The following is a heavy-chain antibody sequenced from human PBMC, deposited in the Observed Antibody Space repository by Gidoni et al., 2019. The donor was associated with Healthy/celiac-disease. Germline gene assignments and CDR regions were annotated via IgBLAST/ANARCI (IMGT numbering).Heavy chain of an antibody. CDR2: INAGNGNT. CDR3: ARDLLWFGSAASGEYYFDY. Sequence: QVQLVQPGAEVKKPGASVKVSCKASGYTFTSYAMHWVRQAPGQRLEWMGWINAGNGNTKYSQKFQGRVTITRDTSASTAYMELSSLRSEDTAVYYCARDLLWFGSAASGEYYFDYWGQGTLVTVSS. J-gene: IGHJ4*02. CDR1: GYTFTSYA. V-gene: IGHV1-3*01. D-gene: IGHD3-10*01.